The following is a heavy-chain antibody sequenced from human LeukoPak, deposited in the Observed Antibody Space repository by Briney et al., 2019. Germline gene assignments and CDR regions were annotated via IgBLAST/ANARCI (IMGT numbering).Heavy chain of an antibody. Sequence: GRPLRLSCAASGFTFSSYAMHWVRQAPGKGLEWVAVISYDGSNKYYADSVKGRFTISRDNSKNTLYLQMNSLRAEDTAVHYCAREWGDDFWSGYYKNRGAYFDYWGQGTLVTVSS. V-gene: IGHV3-30*04. D-gene: IGHD3-3*01. CDR3: AREWGDDFWSGYYKNRGAYFDY. J-gene: IGHJ4*02. CDR1: GFTFSSYA. CDR2: ISYDGSNK.